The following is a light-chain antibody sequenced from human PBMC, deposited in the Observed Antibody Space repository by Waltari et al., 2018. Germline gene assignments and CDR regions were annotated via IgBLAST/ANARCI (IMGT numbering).Light chain of an antibody. J-gene: IGKJ4*01. Sequence: DIVMTQSPDSLTVSLRERATIHCKSSQSVLYSSNNKNYLAWYQQKPGQPPKLLIYWASTRESGVPDRFSGSGSGTDFTLTISSLQAEDVAVYYCQQYYSTPPTFGGGTKVEIK. CDR1: QSVLYSSNNKNY. V-gene: IGKV4-1*01. CDR2: WAS. CDR3: QQYYSTPPT.